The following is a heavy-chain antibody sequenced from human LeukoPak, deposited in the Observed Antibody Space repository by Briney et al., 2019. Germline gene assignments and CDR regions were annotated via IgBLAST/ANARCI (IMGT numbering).Heavy chain of an antibody. D-gene: IGHD2-2*01. CDR2: IYYSGST. V-gene: IGHV4-39*07. CDR3: ARVAGGCSSTSCYAPYYYYYMDV. Sequence: SETLSLTCTVSGGSISRSRDYWGWIRQPPGKGLEWIGSIYYSGSTYYNPSLKSRVTISVDTSKNQFSLKLSSVTAADTAVYYCARVAGGCSSTSCYAPYYYYYMDVWGKGTTVTVSS. CDR1: GGSISRSRDY. J-gene: IGHJ6*03.